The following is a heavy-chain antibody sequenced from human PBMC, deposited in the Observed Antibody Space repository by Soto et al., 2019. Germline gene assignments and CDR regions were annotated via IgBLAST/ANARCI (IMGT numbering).Heavy chain of an antibody. V-gene: IGHV1-3*01. CDR3: ALDPFSLVRGVLPYLAY. J-gene: IGHJ4*02. Sequence: GASVKVSWKASGYTFTSYAMHWVRQAPGQRLEWIGWINAGDDITQFSQKFQGRLTFTRDTSASTGYMELRSLRSEDTAVYYYALDPFSLVRGVLPYLAYWGQGTPVTVSS. CDR1: GYTFTSYA. D-gene: IGHD3-10*01. CDR2: INAGDDIT.